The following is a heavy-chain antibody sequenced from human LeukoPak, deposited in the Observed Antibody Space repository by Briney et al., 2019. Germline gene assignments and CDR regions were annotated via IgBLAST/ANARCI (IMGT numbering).Heavy chain of an antibody. CDR1: GFTFSSYG. V-gene: IGHV3-30*02. D-gene: IGHD5-24*01. J-gene: IGHJ6*03. CDR2: IRYDGSNK. Sequence: GGSLRLSCAACGFTFSSYGMHWVRQAPGKGLEWVAFIRYDGSNKYYADSVKGRFTISRDNSKNTLYLQMNSLRAEDTAVYYCAKDRRGDYYYYMDVWGKGTTVTVSS. CDR3: AKDRRGDYYYYMDV.